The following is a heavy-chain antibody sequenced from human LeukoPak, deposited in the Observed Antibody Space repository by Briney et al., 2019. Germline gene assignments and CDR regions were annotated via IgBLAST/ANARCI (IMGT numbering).Heavy chain of an antibody. CDR3: ARGGRYYYDSSGYSRRPVDY. J-gene: IGHJ4*02. D-gene: IGHD3-22*01. V-gene: IGHV4-34*01. Sequence: SETLSLTCAVYGGSFSGYYWSWIRQPPGKGLEWTGEINQSGSTNYNPSLKSRVTISVDTSKNQFSLKLSSVTAADTAVYYCARGGRYYYDSSGYSRRPVDYWGQGTLVTVSS. CDR1: GGSFSGYY. CDR2: INQSGST.